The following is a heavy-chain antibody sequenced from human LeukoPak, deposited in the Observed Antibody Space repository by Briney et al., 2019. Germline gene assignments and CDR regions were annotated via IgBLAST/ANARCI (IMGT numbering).Heavy chain of an antibody. CDR1: DGSISSSSYY. D-gene: IGHD2-8*01. Sequence: SETLSLTCTVSDGSISSSSYYWGWIRQPPGKGLEWIGSIYYSGSTYYNPSLKSRVTISVDTSKNQFSLKLSSVTAADTAVYYCVQGVLMVYAIGWFDPWGQGTLVTVSS. J-gene: IGHJ5*02. CDR3: VQGVLMVYAIGWFDP. V-gene: IGHV4-39*07. CDR2: IYYSGST.